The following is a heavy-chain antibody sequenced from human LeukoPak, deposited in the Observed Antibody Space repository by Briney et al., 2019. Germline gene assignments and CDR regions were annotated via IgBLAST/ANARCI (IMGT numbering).Heavy chain of an antibody. D-gene: IGHD2-15*01. Sequence: SETLSLTCTVSGGSISSGSYYWSWIRQPAGKGLKWIGRIYTSGSTNYNPSLKSRVTISVDTSKNQFSLKLSSVTAADTAVYYCARGAAADATGSYCSGGSCYSVFWFDPWGQGTLVTVSS. V-gene: IGHV4-61*02. CDR1: GGSISSGSYY. CDR3: ARGAAADATGSYCSGGSCYSVFWFDP. J-gene: IGHJ5*02. CDR2: IYTSGST.